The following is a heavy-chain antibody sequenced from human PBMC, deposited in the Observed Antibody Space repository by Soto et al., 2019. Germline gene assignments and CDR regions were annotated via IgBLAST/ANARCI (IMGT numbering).Heavy chain of an antibody. D-gene: IGHD3-22*01. CDR1: GVSISSGGYY. CDR2: IYYSGST. J-gene: IGHJ5*02. Sequence: QVQLQESGPGLVKPSQTLSLTCTVSGVSISSGGYYWTWIRQHPEKGLEWIGYIYYSGSTYYSPSLKSRITMSVDTSKNQFSLKMSSVTAADTAVYYCAREGFFYDSSGYPSHGWFDLWGQGTLVTVSS. CDR3: AREGFFYDSSGYPSHGWFDL. V-gene: IGHV4-31*03.